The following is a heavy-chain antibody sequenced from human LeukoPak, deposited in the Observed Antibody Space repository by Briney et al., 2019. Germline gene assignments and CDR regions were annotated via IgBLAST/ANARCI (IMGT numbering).Heavy chain of an antibody. Sequence: SETLSLTCAVSGYSINSGYYWGWIRQPPGTGLEWIGSIYHSGSTYYNPSLKSRVTISIDKSKNQFSLRLSSVTAADAAVYYCARGGYGSGDYWGRGTLVTVSS. D-gene: IGHD3-10*01. CDR1: GYSINSGYY. CDR3: ARGGYGSGDY. V-gene: IGHV4-38-2*01. CDR2: IYHSGST. J-gene: IGHJ4*02.